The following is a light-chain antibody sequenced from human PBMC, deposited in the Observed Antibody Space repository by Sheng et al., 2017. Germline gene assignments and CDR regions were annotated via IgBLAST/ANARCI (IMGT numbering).Light chain of an antibody. CDR1: QSVRSN. J-gene: IGKJ3*01. CDR2: GAS. Sequence: EIVMTQSPATLSVSPGERATLSCRASQSVRSNLAWYQQKPGQAPRLLIYGASTRATGIPARFSGSGSGTEFTLTISSLQSEDFAVYYCQQYNNWPPGAFGP. CDR3: QQYNNWPPGA. V-gene: IGKV3-15*01.